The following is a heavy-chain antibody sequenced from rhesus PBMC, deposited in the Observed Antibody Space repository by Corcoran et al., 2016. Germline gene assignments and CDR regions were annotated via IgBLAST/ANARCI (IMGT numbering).Heavy chain of an antibody. CDR2: IYGSGGRN. CDR1: GYSISSNF. CDR3: ASILTAPFDY. D-gene: IGHD2-15*01. J-gene: IGHJ4*01. Sequence: QVQLQESGPGLVKPSETLSLTCAVSGYSISSNFWNWIRQPPGKGRGWIGSIYGSGGRNYHKPALKRRGTLSGDTSKNQFSLKLSSVTAADTAVYYCASILTAPFDYWGQGVLVTVSS. V-gene: IGHV4S14*01.